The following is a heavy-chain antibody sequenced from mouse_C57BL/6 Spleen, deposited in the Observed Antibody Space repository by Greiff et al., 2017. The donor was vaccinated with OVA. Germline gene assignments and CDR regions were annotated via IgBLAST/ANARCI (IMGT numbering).Heavy chain of an antibody. J-gene: IGHJ1*03. D-gene: IGHD2-3*01. CDR3: TGLYPAYDGYYDWYFDV. Sequence: EVKLEESGGGLVQPGGSMKLSCVASGFTFSNYWMNWVRQSPEKGLEWVAQIRLKSDNYATHYAESVKGRFTISRDDSKSSVYPQMNNLRAEDTGIYYCTGLYPAYDGYYDWYFDVWGTGTTVTVSS. CDR1: GFTFSNYW. V-gene: IGHV6-3*01. CDR2: IRLKSDNYAT.